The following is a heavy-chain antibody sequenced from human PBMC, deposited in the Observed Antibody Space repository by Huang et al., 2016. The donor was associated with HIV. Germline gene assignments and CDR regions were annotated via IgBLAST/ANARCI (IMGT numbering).Heavy chain of an antibody. J-gene: IGHJ4*02. D-gene: IGHD3-10*01. Sequence: QVQLVQSGAEVKKPGASVKISCKASGYTFTTYHMHWVRQAPGQGLEWKGRIKPRGASTRYAQTFQGRVTMTSDTSTSTVYMELSSLTPEDTAVYYCARALLLFGLGSPLDFWGQGSLVTVSS. CDR2: IKPRGAST. V-gene: IGHV1-46*01. CDR1: GYTFTTYH. CDR3: ARALLLFGLGSPLDF.